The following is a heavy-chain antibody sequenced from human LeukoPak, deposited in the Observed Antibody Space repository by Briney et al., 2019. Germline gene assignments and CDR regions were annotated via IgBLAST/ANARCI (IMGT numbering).Heavy chain of an antibody. J-gene: IGHJ6*03. CDR2: INHSGST. CDR3: ARGNRGYSYGYYYYYYMDV. Sequence: SETLSLTCAVYGGSFSGYYWSWIRQPPGKGLEWIGEINHSGSTNYNPSLKSRVTISVDTSKNQFSLKLSSVTAADTAVYYCARGNRGYSYGYYYYYYMDVWGKGTTVTVSS. D-gene: IGHD5-18*01. CDR1: GGSFSGYY. V-gene: IGHV4-34*01.